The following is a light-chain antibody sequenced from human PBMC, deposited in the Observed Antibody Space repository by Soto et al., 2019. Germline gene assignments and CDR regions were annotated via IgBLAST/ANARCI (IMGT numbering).Light chain of an antibody. CDR1: SSDIGAGYD. CDR2: GNS. V-gene: IGLV1-40*01. CDR3: HSSDTSLSGFV. Sequence: QSVLTQPPSVSGSPGQRVTISCTESSSDIGAGYDVRWYQQLPGTAPKLLIYGNSNRPSGVPDRFSGSKSGTSASLAITGRHDEDEADDYCHSSDTSLSGFVFGGGTKLTVL. J-gene: IGLJ3*02.